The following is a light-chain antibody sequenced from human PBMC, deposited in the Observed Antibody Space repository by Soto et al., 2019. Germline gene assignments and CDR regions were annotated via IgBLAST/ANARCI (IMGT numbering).Light chain of an antibody. CDR2: GAS. V-gene: IGKV3-20*01. CDR1: QTVSSSS. J-gene: IGKJ1*01. CDR3: QQYGSSPRT. Sequence: DIVLTQSPGTLPLSPGERATLSCRASQTVSSSSLAWYQQKPGQAPRLLIFGASTRAACFPDRFSGSGSGTDFTLTISRLEPEDFAVYYCQQYGSSPRTFGQGTKVDIK.